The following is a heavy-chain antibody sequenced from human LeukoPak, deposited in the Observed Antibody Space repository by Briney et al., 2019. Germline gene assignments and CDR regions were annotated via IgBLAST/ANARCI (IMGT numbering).Heavy chain of an antibody. CDR3: AKVSGDDYYYYMDV. D-gene: IGHD3-10*01. V-gene: IGHV3-23*01. CDR2: ISGSGGRT. J-gene: IGHJ6*03. CDR1: GFTFGDYG. Sequence: GGSLRLSCTASGFTFGDYGMSRVRQAPGKGLEWVSTISGSGGRTHYADSVKGRFTISRDNSKNTLYLQVNSLRAEDTAVYFCAKVSGDDYYYYMDVWGKGTTVTVSS.